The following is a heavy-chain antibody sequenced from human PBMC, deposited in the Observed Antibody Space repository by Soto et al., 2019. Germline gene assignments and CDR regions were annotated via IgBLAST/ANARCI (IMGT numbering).Heavy chain of an antibody. V-gene: IGHV3-33*01. CDR3: ARVGSSPGAFDI. CDR2: IWYDGSNK. J-gene: IGHJ3*02. CDR1: GFTFSSYG. D-gene: IGHD1-26*01. Sequence: GGSLRLSCAASGFTFSSYGMHWVRQAPGKGLEWVAVIWYDGSNKYYADSVKGRFTISRDNSKNSLYLQINSLRDEDTAVYYCARVGSSPGAFDIWGQGTRVTVSS.